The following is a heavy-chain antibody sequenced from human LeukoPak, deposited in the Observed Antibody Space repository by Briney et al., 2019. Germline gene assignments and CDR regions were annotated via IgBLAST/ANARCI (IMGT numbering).Heavy chain of an antibody. CDR2: INTNTGNP. J-gene: IGHJ4*02. CDR3: AREPTYPGIAVAGTVY. Sequence: ASVKVSCKASGYTFTSYAMNWVRQAPGQGLEWMGWINTNTGNPTYAQGFTGRFVFSLDTSVSTAYLQISSLKAEDTAVYYCAREPTYPGIAVAGTVYWGQGTLVTVSS. CDR1: GYTFTSYA. V-gene: IGHV7-4-1*02. D-gene: IGHD6-19*01.